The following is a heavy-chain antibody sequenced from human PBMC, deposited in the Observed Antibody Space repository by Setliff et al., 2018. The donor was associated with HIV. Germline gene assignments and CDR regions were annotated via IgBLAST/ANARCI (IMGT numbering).Heavy chain of an antibody. CDR1: GFPFSNYW. CDR2: INQDGSAK. V-gene: IGHV3-7*01. CDR3: ARDHTDGWYHGEHAAFDL. Sequence: PGGSLRLSCAASGFPFSNYWRGWVRQAPGKGLEWVANINQDGSAKDYVDSVKVRFTISRDDAKNLLYLQMNSLRAEDTSVYYCARDHTDGWYHGEHAAFDLWGQGTVVTVSS. D-gene: IGHD6-19*01. J-gene: IGHJ3*01.